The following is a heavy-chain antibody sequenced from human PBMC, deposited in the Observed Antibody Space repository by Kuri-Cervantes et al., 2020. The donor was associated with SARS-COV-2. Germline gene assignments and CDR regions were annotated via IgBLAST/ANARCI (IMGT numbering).Heavy chain of an antibody. CDR1: GYTFTGYY. D-gene: IGHD3-22*01. CDR3: ARGAAMIVVVRSRNIDEYFQH. Sequence: ASVKVSCKASGYTFTGYYMHWVRQAPGQGLEWMGWINPNSGGTNYAQKFQGRVTMTRDTSISTAYMELSSLRSEDTAVYYCARGAAMIVVVRSRNIDEYFQHWGQGTLVTVSS. V-gene: IGHV1-2*02. CDR2: INPNSGGT. J-gene: IGHJ1*01.